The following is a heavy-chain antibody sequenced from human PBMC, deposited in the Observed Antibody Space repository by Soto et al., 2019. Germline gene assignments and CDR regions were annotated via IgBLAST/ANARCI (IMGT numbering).Heavy chain of an antibody. Sequence: GGSLRLSCAASGFTFSNAWMNWVRQAPGKGLEWVGRIKSKTDGGTTDYAAPVKGRFTISRDDSKNTLYLQMNSLKTEDTAVYLCSRPGLSEHGERYSGLCGRGTLVTVSS. CDR3: SRPGLSEHGERYSGL. CDR2: IKSKTDGGTT. J-gene: IGHJ2*01. CDR1: GFTFSNAW. D-gene: IGHD2-21*01. V-gene: IGHV3-15*07.